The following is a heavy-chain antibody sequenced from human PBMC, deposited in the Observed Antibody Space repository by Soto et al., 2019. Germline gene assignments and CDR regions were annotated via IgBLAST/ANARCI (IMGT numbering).Heavy chain of an antibody. J-gene: IGHJ4*02. D-gene: IGHD1-26*01. CDR1: GGAISTYY. Sequence: TLSLTCTVSGGAISTYYWSWIRQPPDKGLEWIGSIFYSGITNYNSSLKSRVTISGDTSKNQFSLKLTSVTAADTAVYYFARHASSTVGTSNFDYWGQGTLVTVSS. V-gene: IGHV4-59*08. CDR3: ARHASSTVGTSNFDY. CDR2: IFYSGIT.